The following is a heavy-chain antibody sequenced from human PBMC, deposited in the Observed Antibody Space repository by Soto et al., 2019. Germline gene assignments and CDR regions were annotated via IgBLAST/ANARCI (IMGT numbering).Heavy chain of an antibody. Sequence: ASVKVSCKASGYTFSDYYIHWVRQAPGQRLEWMGWINAGNGNTKYSQKFQGRVTITRDTSASTAYMELSSLRSEDTAVYYCARGAQDYGDYSNYYYGMDVWGQGTTVTVSS. CDR1: GYTFSDYY. V-gene: IGHV1-3*01. CDR2: INAGNGNT. D-gene: IGHD4-17*01. CDR3: ARGAQDYGDYSNYYYGMDV. J-gene: IGHJ6*02.